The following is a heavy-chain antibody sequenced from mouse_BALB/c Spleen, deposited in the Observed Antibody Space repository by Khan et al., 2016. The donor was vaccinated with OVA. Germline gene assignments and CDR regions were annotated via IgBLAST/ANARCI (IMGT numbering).Heavy chain of an antibody. Sequence: IQLVQSGPELMKPGASVKISCKASGYSFSTYYIHWVTRSHGKTLEWIGYIDPFNGGATYNQNFKGKATLTVDKSSSTAYMQLNSLTSEDSAVYYCARHSSTYWFAYWGQGTLVTVSA. V-gene: IGHV1S135*01. J-gene: IGHJ3*01. CDR3: ARHSSTYWFAY. D-gene: IGHD1-1*01. CDR1: GYSFSTYY. CDR2: IDPFNGGA.